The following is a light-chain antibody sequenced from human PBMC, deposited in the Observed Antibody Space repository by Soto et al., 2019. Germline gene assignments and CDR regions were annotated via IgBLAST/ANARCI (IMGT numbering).Light chain of an antibody. CDR3: QQYGSSPWT. Sequence: EIVMTQSPATLSVSPGERATLSCRASQSVSSKLAWYQQKPGQAPRLLIYGASSRATGIPDRFSGSGSGTDFTLTISRREPEDFAVYYCQQYGSSPWTFGQGTKV. J-gene: IGKJ1*01. CDR2: GAS. V-gene: IGKV3-20*01. CDR1: QSVSSK.